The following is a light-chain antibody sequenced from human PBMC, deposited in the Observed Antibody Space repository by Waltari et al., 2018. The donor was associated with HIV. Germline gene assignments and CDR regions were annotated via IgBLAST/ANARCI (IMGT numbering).Light chain of an antibody. V-gene: IGLV3-1*01. CDR2: QHT. Sequence: SYELTQPPSVSVSPGQTATITCSGDKLGDKYVSWYQQRPGQSPVLVIYQHTGRPSGIPERLSGSNSGNTATLTISGTQAMDEADYYCQAWDSSAVVFGGGTKLTVL. CDR1: KLGDKY. J-gene: IGLJ2*01. CDR3: QAWDSSAVV.